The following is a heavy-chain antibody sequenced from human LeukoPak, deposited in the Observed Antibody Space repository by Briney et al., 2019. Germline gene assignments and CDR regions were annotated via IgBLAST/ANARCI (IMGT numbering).Heavy chain of an antibody. CDR3: AKTNGDYNWFDP. CDR1: GFTVSSYG. V-gene: IGHV3-30*18. Sequence: PGRSLRLSCAASGFTVSSYGVHWVRQAPGKGLEWVAVISYDGSNKYYADSVKGRFTISRDNSKNTLYLQMNSLRAEDTAVYYCAKTNGDYNWFDPWGQGTLVTVSS. D-gene: IGHD4-17*01. CDR2: ISYDGSNK. J-gene: IGHJ5*02.